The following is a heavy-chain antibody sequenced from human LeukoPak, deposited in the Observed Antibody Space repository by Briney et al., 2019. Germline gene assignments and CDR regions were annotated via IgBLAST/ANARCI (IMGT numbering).Heavy chain of an antibody. Sequence: SVKVSCKASGGTFSSYAISWVRQAPGQGLEWMGGIIPIFGTANYAQKFQGRVTITRDTSASTAYMELSSLRSEDTAVYYCARERRDPYYYGSGSYWPFDPWGQGTLVTVSS. CDR3: ARERRDPYYYGSGSYWPFDP. J-gene: IGHJ5*02. V-gene: IGHV1-69*05. D-gene: IGHD3-10*01. CDR2: IIPIFGTA. CDR1: GGTFSSYA.